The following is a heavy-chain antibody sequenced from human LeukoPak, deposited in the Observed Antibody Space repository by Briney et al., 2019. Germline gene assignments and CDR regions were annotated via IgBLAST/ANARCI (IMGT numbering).Heavy chain of an antibody. CDR2: INTDGSST. Sequence: GGSLGLSCAASGFTFKNYWMHWVRQAAGKGLVWVSNINTDGSSTNYAGSVKGRFTISRDNAKNTLYLQMNSLRPEDTAVYYCARGLGDGSIWGQGTMVTVSS. V-gene: IGHV3-74*01. D-gene: IGHD5-24*01. CDR3: ARGLGDGSI. CDR1: GFTFKNYW. J-gene: IGHJ3*02.